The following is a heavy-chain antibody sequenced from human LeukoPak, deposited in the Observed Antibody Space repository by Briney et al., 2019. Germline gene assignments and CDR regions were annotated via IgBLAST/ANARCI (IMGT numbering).Heavy chain of an antibody. CDR2: INSDGSSR. CDR3: ASASSHRIAAGGDY. CDR1: GFTFSNYW. J-gene: IGHJ4*02. V-gene: IGHV3-74*01. Sequence: PGGSLRLSCAASGFTFSNYWMHWVRQAPGKGLVWVSRINSDGSSRNYADSVKGRFTISRDNAKNTVYLQMNSLRAEDTAVYCCASASSHRIAAGGDYWGQGTLVTVSS. D-gene: IGHD6-13*01.